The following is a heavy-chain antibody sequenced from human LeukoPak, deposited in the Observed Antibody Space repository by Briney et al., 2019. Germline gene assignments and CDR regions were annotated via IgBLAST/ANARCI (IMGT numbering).Heavy chain of an antibody. CDR3: ARAHQDYVWGSPDY. D-gene: IGHD3-16*01. Sequence: GGSLRLSCAASGFTFTSYNMNWVRQAPGKGLEWVSYISSGSRTIYYADSVKGRFTISRDNAKNSLYLQMNSLRDEDTAVYYCARAHQDYVWGSPDYWGQGTLVTVSS. CDR2: ISSGSRTI. J-gene: IGHJ4*02. V-gene: IGHV3-48*02. CDR1: GFTFTSYN.